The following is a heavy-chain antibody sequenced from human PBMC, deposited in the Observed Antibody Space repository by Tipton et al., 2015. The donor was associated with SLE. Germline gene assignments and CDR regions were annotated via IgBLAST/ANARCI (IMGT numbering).Heavy chain of an antibody. CDR3: AKFSPHSMPV. D-gene: IGHD2/OR15-2a*01. V-gene: IGHV4-34*01. J-gene: IGHJ4*02. CDR2: VNHSRNT. CDR1: GGSFSGYS. Sequence: TLSLTCTVNGGSFSGYSWNWIRQSPGKGPEWIGGVNHSRNTVYNPSLKSRVTISIDTSKNQFSLKLSSVTAADTAVYYCAKFSPHSMPVWGQGALVTVSS.